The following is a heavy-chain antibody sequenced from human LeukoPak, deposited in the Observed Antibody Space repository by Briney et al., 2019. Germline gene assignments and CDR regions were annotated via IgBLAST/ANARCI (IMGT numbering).Heavy chain of an antibody. V-gene: IGHV3-30*03. CDR1: GFTFSSYG. D-gene: IGHD5-18*01. CDR3: ARDRSGYSYGFYDY. J-gene: IGHJ4*02. Sequence: PGRSLRLSCAASGFTFSSYGMLWVRQAPGKGLEWVAVISYDGSNKYYADSVKGRFTISRDNSKNTLYLQMNSLRAEDTAVCYCARDRSGYSYGFYDYWGQGTLVTVSS. CDR2: ISYDGSNK.